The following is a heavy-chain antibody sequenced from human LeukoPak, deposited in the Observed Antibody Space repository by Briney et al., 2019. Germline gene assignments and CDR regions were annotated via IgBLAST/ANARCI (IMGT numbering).Heavy chain of an antibody. CDR1: GYTFTGYY. J-gene: IGHJ6*02. CDR3: ARGAVVPAANGHYGMDV. D-gene: IGHD2-2*01. V-gene: IGHV1-2*02. Sequence: GASVKVSCKASGYTFTGYYMHWVRQAPGQGLEWMGWINPNSGGTNYAQKFQGRVTMTRDTSISTAYMELSRLRSDDTAVYYCARGAVVPAANGHYGMDVWGQGTTVTVSS. CDR2: INPNSGGT.